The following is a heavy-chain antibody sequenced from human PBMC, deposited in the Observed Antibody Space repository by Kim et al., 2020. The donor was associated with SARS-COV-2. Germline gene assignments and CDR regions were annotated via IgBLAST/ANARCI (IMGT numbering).Heavy chain of an antibody. CDR1: GFTFSSYA. D-gene: IGHD3-10*01. J-gene: IGHJ4*02. CDR2: ISGSGGST. V-gene: IGHV3-23*01. CDR3: AKQRIAGVEGSGSFFADPYFDY. Sequence: GGSLRLSCAASGFTFSSYAMSWVRQAPGKGLEWVSAISGSGGSTYYADSVKGRFTISRDNSKNTLYLQMNSLRAEDTAVYYCAKQRIAGVEGSGSFFADPYFDYWGQGTLVTVSS.